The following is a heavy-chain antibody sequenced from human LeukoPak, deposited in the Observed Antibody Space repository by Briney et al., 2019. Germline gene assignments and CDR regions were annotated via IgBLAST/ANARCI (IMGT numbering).Heavy chain of an antibody. Sequence: SETLSLTCTVSGGSVSSGGYYWGWIRQPPGKGLEWIGSIYDSGSTYYNPSLKSRVTMSVDTSKNQFSLKLSSVTAADTAVYYCARPQRYSNYALDYWGQGTLVTVSS. V-gene: IGHV4-39*01. CDR2: IYDSGST. D-gene: IGHD4-11*01. J-gene: IGHJ4*02. CDR1: GGSVSSGGYY. CDR3: ARPQRYSNYALDY.